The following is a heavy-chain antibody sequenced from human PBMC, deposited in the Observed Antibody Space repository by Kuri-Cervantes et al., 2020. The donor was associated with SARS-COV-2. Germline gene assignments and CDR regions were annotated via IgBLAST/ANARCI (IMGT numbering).Heavy chain of an antibody. CDR2: INYNAEST. CDR3: ARERYIMVGGVILRSEFDY. J-gene: IGHJ4*02. CDR1: EFTFTTFA. Sequence: GESLKISCAASEFTFTTFAMSWVRQAPGKGLEWVSTINYNAESTYHADSVKGRFTLSRDNSKNTLYLQMNSLRPEDTALYYCARERYIMVGGVILRSEFDYWGQGTRVTGYS. V-gene: IGHV3-23*01. D-gene: IGHD3-10*01.